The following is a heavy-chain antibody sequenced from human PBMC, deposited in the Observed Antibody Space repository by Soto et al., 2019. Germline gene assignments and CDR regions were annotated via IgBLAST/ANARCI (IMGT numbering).Heavy chain of an antibody. Sequence: QVKLVQSGAEVKKPGASVKVSCKASGYTFTSYGISWVRQAPGQGLEWMGWISAYNGNTNYAQKLQGRVTMTTDTSTSTAYMELRSLRSDDTAVYYCAKSDIVLVPAAPLFDYWGQGTLVTVSS. D-gene: IGHD2-2*01. CDR1: GYTFTSYG. CDR2: ISAYNGNT. J-gene: IGHJ4*02. CDR3: AKSDIVLVPAAPLFDY. V-gene: IGHV1-18*01.